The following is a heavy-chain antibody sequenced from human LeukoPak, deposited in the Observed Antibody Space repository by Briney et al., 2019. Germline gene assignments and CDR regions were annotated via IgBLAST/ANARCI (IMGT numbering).Heavy chain of an antibody. J-gene: IGHJ6*03. V-gene: IGHV3-48*01. CDR3: ARGKGFDMDV. Sequence: AEALELTCAASGFTFSSYSMNWVRQTPGKGLEWVSYISSSSSTIYYADSVKGRFTISRDNAKNSLYLQMNSRRAEDTAVYYCARGKGFDMDVWGKGTTVTVSS. CDR2: ISSSSSTI. CDR1: GFTFSSYS. D-gene: IGHD3-10*01.